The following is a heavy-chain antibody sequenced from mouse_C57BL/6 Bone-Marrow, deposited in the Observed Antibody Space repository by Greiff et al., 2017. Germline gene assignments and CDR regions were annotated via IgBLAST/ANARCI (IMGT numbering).Heavy chain of an antibody. CDR1: GYTFTSYW. CDR2: IDPSDSYT. Sequence: QVQLQQPGAELVKPGASVKLSCKASGYTFTSYWMQWVKQRPGQGLEWIGEIDPSDSYTNYNQKFKGKATLTVDTSSSTAYMQLSSLTSEDSAVXYCAREGYGPWYFDVWGTGTTVTVSS. J-gene: IGHJ1*03. CDR3: AREGYGPWYFDV. D-gene: IGHD1-1*01. V-gene: IGHV1-50*01.